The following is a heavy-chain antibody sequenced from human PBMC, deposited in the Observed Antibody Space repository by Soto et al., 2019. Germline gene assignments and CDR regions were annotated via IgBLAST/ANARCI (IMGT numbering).Heavy chain of an antibody. CDR3: AKVRTIFGVVIRPMDY. CDR2: ISYHGSNK. V-gene: IGHV3-30*18. J-gene: IGHJ4*02. D-gene: IGHD3-3*01. Sequence: QVQLVESGGGVVQPGRSLRLSCAASGFTFSSYGMHWVRQAPGKGLEWVAVISYHGSNKYYADSVKGRFTISRDNSKNTLYLQMNSLRAEDTAVYYCAKVRTIFGVVIRPMDYWGQGTLVTVSS. CDR1: GFTFSSYG.